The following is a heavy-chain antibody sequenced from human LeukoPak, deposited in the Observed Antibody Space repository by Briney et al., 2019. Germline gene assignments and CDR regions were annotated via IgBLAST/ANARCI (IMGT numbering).Heavy chain of an antibody. D-gene: IGHD6-13*01. CDR2: INSDGSST. CDR3: ARGPRGSIAAAGGDYYYYYGMDV. V-gene: IGHV3-74*01. CDR1: GFTFSSYW. J-gene: IGHJ6*02. Sequence: GGSLRLSCAASGFTFSSYWMHWVRQAPGKGLVWVSRINSDGSSTSYADSVKGRFTISRDNAKNTLYLQMNSLRAEDTAVYYCARGPRGSIAAAGGDYYYYYGMDVWGQGTTVTVSS.